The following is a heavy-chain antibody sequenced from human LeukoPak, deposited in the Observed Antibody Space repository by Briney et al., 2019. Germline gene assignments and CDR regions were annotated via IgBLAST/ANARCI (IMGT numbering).Heavy chain of an antibody. CDR2: ISAYNGNT. D-gene: IGHD3-10*01. CDR1: GYTFTSYG. CDR3: ASFNPGSGSYLFDY. J-gene: IGHJ4*02. V-gene: IGHV1-18*01. Sequence: ASVKVSCKASGYTFTSYGISWVRQAPGQGLEWMGWISAYNGNTNYAQKLQGRVTMTTDTSTSTAYMELRSLRSDDTAVYYCASFNPGSGSYLFDYWGQGTLVTVSS.